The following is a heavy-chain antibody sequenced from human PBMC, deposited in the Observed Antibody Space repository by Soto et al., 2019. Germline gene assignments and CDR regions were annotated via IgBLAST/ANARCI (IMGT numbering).Heavy chain of an antibody. CDR2: IIPIFGTA. CDR1: GGTFSSYA. D-gene: IGHD2-2*01. J-gene: IGHJ4*02. CDR3: ARGRRGCISTSCYGGNY. V-gene: IGHV1-69*13. Sequence: GASVKVSCKASGGTFSSYAISWVRQAPGQGLEWMGGIIPIFGTANYAQKFQGRVTITADESTSTAYMELSSLRSEDTAVYYCARGRRGCISTSCYGGNYWGQGTLVTVSS.